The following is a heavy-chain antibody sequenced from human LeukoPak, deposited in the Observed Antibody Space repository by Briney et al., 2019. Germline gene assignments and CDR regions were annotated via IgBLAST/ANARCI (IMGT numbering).Heavy chain of an antibody. V-gene: IGHV3-66*01. D-gene: IGHD3-22*01. Sequence: GGSLRLSCAASGFTFSSSGMHWVRQAPGKGLEWVSVIYSGGSTYYADSVKGRFTISRDNSKNTLYLQMNSLRAEDTAVYYCAGGSSGYYLDYWGQGTLVTVSS. J-gene: IGHJ4*02. CDR3: AGGSSGYYLDY. CDR2: IYSGGST. CDR1: GFTFSSSG.